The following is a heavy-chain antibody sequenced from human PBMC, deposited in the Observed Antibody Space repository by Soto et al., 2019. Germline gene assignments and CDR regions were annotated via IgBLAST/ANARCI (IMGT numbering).Heavy chain of an antibody. Sequence: GGSLRLSCAASGFTFSSYGMHWVRQAPGKGLEWVAVISYDGSNKYYADSVKGRFTISRDNSKNTLYLQMNSLRAEDTAVYYCEKDRYYYDSSGFFDYWGQGTLVTVSS. V-gene: IGHV3-30*18. CDR1: GFTFSSYG. CDR2: ISYDGSNK. D-gene: IGHD3-22*01. CDR3: EKDRYYYDSSGFFDY. J-gene: IGHJ4*02.